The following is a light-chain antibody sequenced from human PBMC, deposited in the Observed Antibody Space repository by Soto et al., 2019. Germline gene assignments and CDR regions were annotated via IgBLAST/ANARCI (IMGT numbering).Light chain of an antibody. CDR3: PAARDNSTVV. J-gene: IGLJ2*01. V-gene: IGLV2-14*02. CDR1: TSDVDSYNH. Sequence: QSALTQPASVSGSPGQSITISCTGTTSDVDSYNHVSWYQQHPGKAPTLMIYDVNTRPSGVSNRFSGSKSGNTASLTISGLQAEDEGDYSCPAARDNSTVVFGGGTKVTVL. CDR2: DVN.